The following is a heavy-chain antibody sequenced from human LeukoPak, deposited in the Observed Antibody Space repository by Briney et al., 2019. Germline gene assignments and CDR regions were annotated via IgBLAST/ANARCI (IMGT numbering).Heavy chain of an antibody. Sequence: ASVNVSFTASGYTFSSYGIAWVRQAPGEGLEWMGWISANNGNTNYALKFQGRVTMTRDTSISTAYMELSRLRSDDTAVYYCARDYCSSTSCLFDYWGQGTLVTVSS. CDR3: ARDYCSSTSCLFDY. J-gene: IGHJ4*02. V-gene: IGHV1-2*02. CDR2: ISANNGNT. CDR1: GYTFSSYG. D-gene: IGHD2-2*01.